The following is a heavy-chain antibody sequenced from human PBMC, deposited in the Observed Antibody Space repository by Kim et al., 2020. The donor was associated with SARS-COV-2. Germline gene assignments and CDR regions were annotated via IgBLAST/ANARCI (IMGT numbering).Heavy chain of an antibody. CDR3: ARGNQSPQCYDFWSGYYPPTNWFDP. V-gene: IGHV3-21*01. CDR2: ISSSSSYI. CDR1: GFTFSSYS. J-gene: IGHJ5*02. Sequence: GGSLRLSCAASGFTFSSYSMNWVRQAPGKGLEWVSSISSSSSYIYYADPVKGRFTISRDNAKNSPYLQMNSLRAEDTAVYYCARGNQSPQCYDFWSGYYPPTNWFDPWGQGTLVTVSS. D-gene: IGHD3-3*01.